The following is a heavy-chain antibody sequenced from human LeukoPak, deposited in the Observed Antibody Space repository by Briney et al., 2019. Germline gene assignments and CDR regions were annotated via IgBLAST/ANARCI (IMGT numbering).Heavy chain of an antibody. CDR2: IYYSGST. CDR3: ARSEDTALGLGPFDY. D-gene: IGHD5-18*01. CDR1: GGSISSYY. V-gene: IGHV4-59*08. Sequence: PSETLSLTCTVSGGSISSYYWSWIRQPPGKGLEWIGYIYYSGSTNYNPSLKSRVTISEDTSKNQFSLKLSSVTAADTAVYYCARSEDTALGLGPFDYWGQGTLVTVSS. J-gene: IGHJ4*02.